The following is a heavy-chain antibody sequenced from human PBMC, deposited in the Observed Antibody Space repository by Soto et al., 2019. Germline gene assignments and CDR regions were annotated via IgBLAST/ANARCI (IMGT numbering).Heavy chain of an antibody. CDR2: IWYDGSNK. D-gene: IGHD2-21*01. CDR3: ARGLLFYYYGMDV. Sequence: GGSLRLSCAASGFTFSHFGMHWVRQAPGKGLEWVAVIWYDGSNKYYADSVKGRFTISRDNSKNTLYLQMNSLRAEDTAVYYCARGLLFYYYGMDVWGQGTTVTVSS. J-gene: IGHJ6*02. CDR1: GFTFSHFG. V-gene: IGHV3-33*08.